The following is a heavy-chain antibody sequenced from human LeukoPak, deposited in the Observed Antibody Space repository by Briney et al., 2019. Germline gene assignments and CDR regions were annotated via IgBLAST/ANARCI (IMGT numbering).Heavy chain of an antibody. Sequence: PGTPLRLSCAVSGFTFSGYTMHWVRQAPGKGLEWVAVISFDGSNKYYEDSVKGRFTISRDNSKNTLYLQMNSLRPDDTAIYYCARDTLWEWGQGTLVTVSS. CDR3: ARDTLWE. V-gene: IGHV3-30-3*01. CDR2: ISFDGSNK. D-gene: IGHD1-26*01. J-gene: IGHJ4*02. CDR1: GFTFSGYT.